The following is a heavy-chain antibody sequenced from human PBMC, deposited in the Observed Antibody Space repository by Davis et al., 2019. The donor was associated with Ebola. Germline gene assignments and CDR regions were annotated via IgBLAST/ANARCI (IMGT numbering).Heavy chain of an antibody. V-gene: IGHV1-18*01. CDR2: ISAYNGNT. Sequence: ASVKVSCKASGYTFRSYGISWVRQAPGQGLEWLGWISAYNGNTNYAQKLQGRVTMTTDTSTNTAYMELRSLKSDNTAVYYCARWAVITPTAWDYWGQGTLVTVSS. CDR3: ARWAVITPTAWDY. CDR1: GYTFRSYG. J-gene: IGHJ4*02. D-gene: IGHD4-23*01.